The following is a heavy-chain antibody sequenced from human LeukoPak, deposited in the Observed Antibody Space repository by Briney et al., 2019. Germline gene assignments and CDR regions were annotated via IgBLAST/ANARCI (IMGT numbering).Heavy chain of an antibody. CDR3: ARSRRGGWFDL. Sequence: SETLSLTCTVSGGSISSGSYDWGWIRQPAGRGLEWIGRIYTSGSTNYNPSLKSRVTISVDTSKNQFSLKLSSVTAADTAVYYCARSRRGGWFDLWGQGTLVTVSS. CDR2: IYTSGST. V-gene: IGHV4-61*02. CDR1: GGSISSGSYD. D-gene: IGHD3-16*01. J-gene: IGHJ5*02.